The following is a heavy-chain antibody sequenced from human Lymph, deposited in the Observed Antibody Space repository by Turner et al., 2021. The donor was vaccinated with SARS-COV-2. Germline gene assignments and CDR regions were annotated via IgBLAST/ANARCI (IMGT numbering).Heavy chain of an antibody. Sequence: EVQLLESGGGLVQSGGSLRLSCASSGFTFSSYAMGWVRQAPGKGLEWVSSISVSGGSKYYADSVKGRFTISRDNSKNTLYLQMNSLRAEDTAVYYCAKGVRGVIIPEAFDIWGQGTMVTISS. CDR1: GFTFSSYA. CDR3: AKGVRGVIIPEAFDI. V-gene: IGHV3-23*01. CDR2: ISVSGGSK. D-gene: IGHD3-10*01. J-gene: IGHJ3*02.